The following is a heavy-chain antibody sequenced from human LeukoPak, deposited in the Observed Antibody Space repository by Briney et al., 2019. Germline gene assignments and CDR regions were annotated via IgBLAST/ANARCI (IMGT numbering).Heavy chain of an antibody. V-gene: IGHV3-9*01. CDR3: AKVGPSIRAYAFDI. Sequence: GGSLRLSCAASGFTFSSYAMTWVRQAPGKGLEWVSGISWNSGSIGYADSVKGRFTISRDNAKNSLYLQMNSLRAEDTALYYCAKVGPSIRAYAFDIWGQGTMVTVSS. CDR1: GFTFSSYA. J-gene: IGHJ3*02. CDR2: ISWNSGSI. D-gene: IGHD2/OR15-2a*01.